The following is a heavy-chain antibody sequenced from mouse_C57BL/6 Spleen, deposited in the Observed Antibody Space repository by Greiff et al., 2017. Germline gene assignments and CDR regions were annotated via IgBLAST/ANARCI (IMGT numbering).Heavy chain of an antibody. V-gene: IGHV1-42*01. Sequence: VQLQQSGPELVKPGASVKISCKASGYSFTGYYMNWVKQSPEKSLEWIGEINPSTGGTTYNQKFKAKATLTVDKSSSTAYMQLKSLTSEAAAVYYSARKVYDCYYHYAMDYWGQGTPVTVSS. CDR1: GYSFTGYY. D-gene: IGHD2-3*01. CDR2: INPSTGGT. J-gene: IGHJ4*01. CDR3: ARKVYDCYYHYAMDY.